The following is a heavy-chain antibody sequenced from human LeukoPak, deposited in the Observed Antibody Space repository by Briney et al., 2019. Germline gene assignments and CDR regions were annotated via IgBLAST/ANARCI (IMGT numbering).Heavy chain of an antibody. CDR2: INHSGST. CDR3: ARGSRYPTIGYFQH. J-gene: IGHJ1*01. Sequence: GSLRLSCAASGFTFSSYAMSWVRQAPGKGLEWIGEINHSGSTNYNPSLKSRVTISVDTSKNQFSLKLSSVTAADTAVYYCARGSRYPTIGYFQHWGQGTLVTVSS. V-gene: IGHV4-34*01. D-gene: IGHD1-1*01. CDR1: GFTFSSYA.